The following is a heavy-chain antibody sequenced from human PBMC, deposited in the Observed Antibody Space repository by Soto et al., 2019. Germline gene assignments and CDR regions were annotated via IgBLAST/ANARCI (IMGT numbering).Heavy chain of an antibody. D-gene: IGHD3-10*01. V-gene: IGHV1-69*02. J-gene: IGHJ5*01. CDR3: ARGRPLGFGERYWFDP. Sequence: QVQLVQSGAEVKTPASSVKVSCKASGGTFSSYTISWVRQAPGHGREWMGRIIPILGIANYAQKFQGRVTITGDKSTGRTYTELSSLRSKDTAVYYCARGRPLGFGERYWFDPWGEGTVVSVSS. CDR1: GGTFSSYT. CDR2: IIPILGIA.